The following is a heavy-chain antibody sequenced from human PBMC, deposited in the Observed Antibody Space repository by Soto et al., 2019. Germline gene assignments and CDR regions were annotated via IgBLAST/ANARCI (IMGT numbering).Heavy chain of an antibody. D-gene: IGHD6-19*01. J-gene: IGHJ4*02. CDR2: ISAYNGNT. V-gene: IGHV1-18*01. Sequence: ASVKVSCKASGYTFTSYGISWVRQAPGQGLEWMGWISAYNGNTNYAQKLQGRVTMTTDTSTGTAYMELRSLRSDDTAVYYCARDLSIAVAGPSGGAYFDYWGQGTLVTVSS. CDR1: GYTFTSYG. CDR3: ARDLSIAVAGPSGGAYFDY.